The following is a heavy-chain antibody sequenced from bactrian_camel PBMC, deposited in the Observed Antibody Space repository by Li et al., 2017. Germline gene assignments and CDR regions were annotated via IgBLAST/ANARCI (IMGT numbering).Heavy chain of an antibody. V-gene: IGHV3S54*01. D-gene: IGHD2*01. CDR2: IYTSGGST. CDR1: GVIGSYNR. Sequence: HVQLVESGGGSVQAGGSLRLTCAASGVIGSYNRMAWFRQAPGKSREGVAGIYTSGGSTSYSDSVTGRFTISLDNAKNTVYLQMNSLKPEDTAMYYCAAGNYVGIWSLSYAYASWGQGTQVTVS. CDR3: AAGNYVGIWSLSYAYAS. J-gene: IGHJ4*01.